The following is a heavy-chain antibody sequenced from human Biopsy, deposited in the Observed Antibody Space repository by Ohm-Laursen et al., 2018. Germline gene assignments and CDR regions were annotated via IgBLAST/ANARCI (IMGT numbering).Heavy chain of an antibody. D-gene: IGHD4-17*01. CDR2: IDSSAAST. Sequence: SLRLSCSASRFTFSSDAMNWVRQAPGKGLDWVSSIDSSAASTFYADSVKGRFTISRDNSKNTLFLQMNSLRAADTAIYYCASDLNGDPSAFDYWGQGTPVTVSS. J-gene: IGHJ4*02. CDR1: RFTFSSDA. V-gene: IGHV3-23*01. CDR3: ASDLNGDPSAFDY.